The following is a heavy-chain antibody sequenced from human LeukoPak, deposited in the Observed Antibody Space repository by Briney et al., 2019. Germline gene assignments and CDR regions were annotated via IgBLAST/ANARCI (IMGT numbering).Heavy chain of an antibody. V-gene: IGHV4-34*01. D-gene: IGHD3-3*01. CDR3: ARASAPLGYDFWSGRKNWFDP. CDR1: GGSFSGYY. CDR2: INHSGST. J-gene: IGHJ5*02. Sequence: KPSETLSLTCAVYGGSFSGYYWSWIRQPPGKGLEWIGEINHSGSTNYNPSLKSRVTISADTSKNQFSLKLSSVTAADTAVYYCARASAPLGYDFWSGRKNWFDPWGQGTLVTASS.